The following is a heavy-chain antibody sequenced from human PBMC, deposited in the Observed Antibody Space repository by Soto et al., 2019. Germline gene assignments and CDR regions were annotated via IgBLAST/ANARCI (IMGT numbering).Heavy chain of an antibody. CDR2: IIPIFGTA. V-gene: IGHV1-69*06. D-gene: IGHD3-22*01. Sequence: SVKVSCKASGGTFISYAISGVRQAPGQGLEWMGGIIPIFGTANYAQKFQGRVTITADKSTSTAYMELSSLRSEDTAVYYCASRFCYYDSSGYQSPYGMDVWGQGTTVTVSS. CDR3: ASRFCYYDSSGYQSPYGMDV. J-gene: IGHJ6*02. CDR1: GGTFISYA.